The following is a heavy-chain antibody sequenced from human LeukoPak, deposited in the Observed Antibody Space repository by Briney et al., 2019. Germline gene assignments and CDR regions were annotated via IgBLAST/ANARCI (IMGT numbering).Heavy chain of an antibody. CDR2: IRQDGGLK. CDR1: GFTFSSYW. J-gene: IGHJ4*02. CDR3: AKGSYYDSSGSFYFDY. V-gene: IGHV3-7*03. D-gene: IGHD3-22*01. Sequence: GGSLRLSCTASGFTFSSYWMSWVRQAPGKGPEWVANIRQDGGLKHYVDSVKGRFTISRDNSKNTLYVQVNSLGTEDTAAYYCAKGSYYDSSGSFYFDYWGQGTLVTVSS.